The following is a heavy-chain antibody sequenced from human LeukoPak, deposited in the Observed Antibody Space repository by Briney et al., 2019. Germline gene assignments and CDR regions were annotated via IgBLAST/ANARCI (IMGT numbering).Heavy chain of an antibody. CDR2: TIPIFGTA. CDR1: GDTFSNYA. D-gene: IGHD3-22*01. J-gene: IGHJ4*02. Sequence: SVKVSCKASGDTFSNYAINWVRQAPGPGLEWMGGTIPIFGTANYAQKFQGRVTITADESTSTVYMELNSLKSEDTAVYYCARGWDYDSGGRPTAYVYWGQGTLVTVSS. CDR3: ARGWDYDSGGRPTAYVY. V-gene: IGHV1-69*13.